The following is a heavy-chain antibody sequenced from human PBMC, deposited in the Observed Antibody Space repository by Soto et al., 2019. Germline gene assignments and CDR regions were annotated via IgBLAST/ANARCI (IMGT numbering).Heavy chain of an antibody. J-gene: IGHJ6*02. CDR3: AKVLNYYYYYGMDV. CDR1: GFTFSSYA. V-gene: IGHV3-23*01. Sequence: GGSLRLSCAASGFTFSSYAMSWVRQAPGKGLEWVSAISGSGGSTYCADSVKGRFTISRDNSKNTLYLQMNSLRAEDTAVYYCAKVLNYYYYYGMDVWGQGTTVTVSS. CDR2: ISGSGGST.